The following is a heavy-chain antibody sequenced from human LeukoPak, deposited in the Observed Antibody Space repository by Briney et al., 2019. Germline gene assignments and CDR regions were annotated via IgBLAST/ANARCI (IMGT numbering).Heavy chain of an antibody. CDR3: ARFRTLTTHFDY. Sequence: SETLSLTCTVSGGSISSSGYYWGWIRQPPGKGLEWIGNIYYIGSTYYNPSLKSRVTISVGTSKNQFSLKLSSVTAADTAMYYCARFRTLTTHFDYWGQGTLVTVSS. CDR2: IYYIGST. V-gene: IGHV4-39*01. J-gene: IGHJ4*02. CDR1: GGSISSSGYY. D-gene: IGHD4-11*01.